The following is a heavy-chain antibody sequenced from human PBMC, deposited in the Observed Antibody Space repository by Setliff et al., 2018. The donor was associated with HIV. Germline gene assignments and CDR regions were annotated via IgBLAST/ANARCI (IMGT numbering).Heavy chain of an antibody. CDR1: GFTPSDYY. V-gene: IGHV3-11*01. J-gene: IGHJ6*03. CDR2: ISSTGSAR. Sequence: AVGSLRLSCEGSGFTPSDYYMNWIRQAPGKGLEWISYISSTGSARHYADSVQGRFSISRDNAKKSLYLQMNNLRAEDSAVYYCVATGTLFYLYRDIWGKGTTVTVSS. D-gene: IGHD1-1*01. CDR3: VATGTLFYLYRDI.